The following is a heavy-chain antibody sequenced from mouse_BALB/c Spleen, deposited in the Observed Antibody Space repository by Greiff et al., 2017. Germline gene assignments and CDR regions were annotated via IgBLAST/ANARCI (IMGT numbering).Heavy chain of an antibody. CDR2: ISSGGGST. CDR3: ARQDDWDGYFDV. Sequence: EVKLVESGGGLVKPGGSLKLSCAASGFAFSSYDMSWVRQTPEKRLEWVAYISSGGGSTYYPDTVKGRFTISRDNAKNTLYLQMSSLKSEDTAMYYCARQDDWDGYFDVWGAGTTVTVSS. D-gene: IGHD4-1*01. CDR1: GFAFSSYD. J-gene: IGHJ1*01. V-gene: IGHV5-12-1*01.